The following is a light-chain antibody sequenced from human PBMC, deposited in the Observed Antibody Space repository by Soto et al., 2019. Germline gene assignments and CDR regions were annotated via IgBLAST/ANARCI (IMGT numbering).Light chain of an antibody. CDR1: QNILYSSNSKNY. CDR3: QQYYNTPLT. CDR2: WAS. Sequence: DIVMIQSPDSLAVSLGERATINCKSSQNILYSSNSKNYLAWYQQKPRQPPKLLIYWASTRESGVPDRFSGSGSGTVFTLTISSLQSEDVAVYYCQQYYNTPLTFGQGTRLEIK. V-gene: IGKV4-1*01. J-gene: IGKJ5*01.